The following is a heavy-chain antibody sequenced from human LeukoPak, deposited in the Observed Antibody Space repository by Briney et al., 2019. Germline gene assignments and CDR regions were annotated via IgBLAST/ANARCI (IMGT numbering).Heavy chain of an antibody. Sequence: PGGSLRLSCAASGFTFSSYAMSWVRQAPGKGLEWVSAISGSSGSTYYADSVKGRFTISRDNSKNTLYLQMNSLRAEDTAVYYCAKGVAGLYYFDYWGQGTLVTVSS. CDR1: GFTFSSYA. J-gene: IGHJ4*02. CDR2: ISGSSGST. D-gene: IGHD6-19*01. CDR3: AKGVAGLYYFDY. V-gene: IGHV3-23*01.